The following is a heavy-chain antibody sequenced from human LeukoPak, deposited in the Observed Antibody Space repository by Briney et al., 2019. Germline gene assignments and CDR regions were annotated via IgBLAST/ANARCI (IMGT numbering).Heavy chain of an antibody. Sequence: AGGSLRLSCAASGFTFSSYWMHWVRQAPGKGLEWVSYISSSGSVIYYADSVKGRFTISRDNAKNSLYLQMDSLRAEDTAVYYCANLGSMVRGVDYYWGQGTLVTVSS. CDR1: GFTFSSYW. V-gene: IGHV3-48*04. D-gene: IGHD3-10*01. CDR3: ANLGSMVRGVDYY. CDR2: ISSSGSVI. J-gene: IGHJ4*02.